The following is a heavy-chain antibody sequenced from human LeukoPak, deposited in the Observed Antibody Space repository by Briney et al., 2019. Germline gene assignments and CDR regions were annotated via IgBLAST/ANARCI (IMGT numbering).Heavy chain of an antibody. CDR2: ISSSSSYI. D-gene: IGHD6-19*01. V-gene: IGHV3-21*01. CDR3: ASDLTAPGGGWYRDDDAFDI. Sequence: PGGSLRLSCAASGFTFSSYSMNWVRQAPGKGLEWVSSISSSSSYIYYADSVKGRFTISRDNAKNSLYLQMNSLRAEDTAVYYCASDLTAPGGGWYRDDDAFDIWGQGTMVTVSS. J-gene: IGHJ3*02. CDR1: GFTFSSYS.